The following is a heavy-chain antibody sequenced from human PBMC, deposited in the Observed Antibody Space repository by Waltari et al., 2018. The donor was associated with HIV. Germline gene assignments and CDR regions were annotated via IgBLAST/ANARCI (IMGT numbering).Heavy chain of an antibody. CDR2: IKQDGSEK. CDR3: ASPSIRAGMDV. V-gene: IGHV3-7*01. D-gene: IGHD2-2*02. Sequence: EVQLVESGGGLVQPGGSLRLSCAASVFTFSNFWMSWVRQAPGKGLDWLANIKQDGSEKYYVDSVKGRFTISRDNAKNSLYLQMNSLRAEDTAVYYCASPSIRAGMDVWGQGTTVTVSS. J-gene: IGHJ6*02. CDR1: VFTFSNFW.